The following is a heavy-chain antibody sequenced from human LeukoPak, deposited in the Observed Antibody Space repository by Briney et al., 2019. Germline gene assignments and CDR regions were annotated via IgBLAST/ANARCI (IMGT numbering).Heavy chain of an antibody. J-gene: IGHJ4*01. V-gene: IGHV4-34*01. CDR1: GGSFSGYY. Sequence: PSETLSLTCAVYGGSFSGYYWSWIRQPPGKGLEWIGEINHSGSTKYNPSLKSRVTISADTSKTKVSLKLSSVTAADTAVYYCARSGRKYGSWSYFDYWGQGTLVTVSS. D-gene: IGHD3-10*01. CDR2: INHSGST. CDR3: ARSGRKYGSWSYFDY.